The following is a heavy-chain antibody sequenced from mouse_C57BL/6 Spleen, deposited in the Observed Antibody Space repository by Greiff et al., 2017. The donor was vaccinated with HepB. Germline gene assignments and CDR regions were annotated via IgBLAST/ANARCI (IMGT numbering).Heavy chain of an antibody. J-gene: IGHJ3*01. V-gene: IGHV1-64*01. CDR3: ARGDSNQAWFAY. CDR2: IHPNSGST. CDR1: GYTFTSYW. D-gene: IGHD2-5*01. Sequence: VQLQQPGAELVKPGASVKLSCKASGYTFTSYWMHWVKQRPGQGLEWIGMIHPNSGSTNYNEKFKSKATLTVDKSSSTAYMQLSSLTSEDSAVYYCARGDSNQAWFAYWGQGTLVTVSA.